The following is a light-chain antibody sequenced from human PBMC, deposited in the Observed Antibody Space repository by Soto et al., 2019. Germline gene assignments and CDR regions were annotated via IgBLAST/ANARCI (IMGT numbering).Light chain of an antibody. CDR2: SNT. CDR1: SSNIGSHT. V-gene: IGLV1-44*01. Sequence: QSVLTQPPSASGTPGQTIAISCSGGSSNIGSHTVNWYQQLPGTAPRLLIYSNTQRPSGVPDRFSGSKSGTSASLAISGLQAEYEGDYDCAAWDDSLKGVVFGGGTKLTVL. CDR3: AAWDDSLKGVV. J-gene: IGLJ2*01.